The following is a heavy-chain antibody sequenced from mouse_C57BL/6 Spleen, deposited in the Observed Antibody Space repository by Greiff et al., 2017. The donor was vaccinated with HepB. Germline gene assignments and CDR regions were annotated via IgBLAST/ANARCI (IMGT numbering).Heavy chain of an antibody. D-gene: IGHD4-1*02. CDR1: GFTFSSYA. J-gene: IGHJ1*03. CDR3: TRDNNWDNWYFDV. CDR2: ISSGGDYI. V-gene: IGHV5-9-1*02. Sequence: EVHLVESGEGLVKPGGSLKLSCAASGFTFSSYAMSWVRQTPEKRLEWVAYISSGGDYIYYADTVKGRFTISRDNARNTLYLQMSSLKSEDTAMYYCTRDNNWDNWYFDVWGTGTTVTVSS.